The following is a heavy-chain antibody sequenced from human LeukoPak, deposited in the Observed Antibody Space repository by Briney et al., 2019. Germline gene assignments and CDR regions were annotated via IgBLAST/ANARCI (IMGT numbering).Heavy chain of an antibody. D-gene: IGHD3-9*01. CDR2: IYSGGST. V-gene: IGHV3-53*01. CDR1: GFTVSSNF. CDR3: AKRSNILGFAFDI. Sequence: GGSLRLSCAASGFTVSSNFVTWVREAPGKGLEWVSVIYSGGSTYYADSVKGRFTISRDNSKNTLYLQMNSLRAEDTAVYYCAKRSNILGFAFDIWGQGTMVTVSS. J-gene: IGHJ3*02.